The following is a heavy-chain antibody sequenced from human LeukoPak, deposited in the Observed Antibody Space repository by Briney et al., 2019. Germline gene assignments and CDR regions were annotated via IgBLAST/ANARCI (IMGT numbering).Heavy chain of an antibody. CDR1: GFTFDDYA. CDR3: AKDLKYNWNAGGAFDI. Sequence: GGSLRLSCAASGFTFDDYAMHWVRQAPGKGLEWVSGISWNSGSIGYADSVKGRFTISRDNAKNSLYLQMNSLGAEDMALYYCAKDLKYNWNAGGAFDIWGQGTMVTVSS. D-gene: IGHD1-1*01. V-gene: IGHV3-9*03. J-gene: IGHJ3*02. CDR2: ISWNSGSI.